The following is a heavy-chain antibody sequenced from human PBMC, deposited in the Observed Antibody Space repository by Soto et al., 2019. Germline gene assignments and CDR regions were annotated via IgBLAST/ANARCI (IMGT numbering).Heavy chain of an antibody. D-gene: IGHD1-7*01. J-gene: IGHJ6*01. V-gene: IGHV4-34*01. CDR3: ARGRTSHGYHYYSDMDV. CDR1: GESFSGYY. CDR2: INHSGST. Sequence: PSETLSLTCAVYGESFSGYYWSWIRQPPGKGLEWIGQINHSGSTNYNPSLKSRVTISLDTSKNQFSLKLKSVTAADRAVYYCARGRTSHGYHYYSDMDVWGQGTTVTVSS.